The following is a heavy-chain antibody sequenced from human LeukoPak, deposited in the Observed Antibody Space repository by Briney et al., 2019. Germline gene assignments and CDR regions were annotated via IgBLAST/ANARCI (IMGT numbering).Heavy chain of an antibody. V-gene: IGHV3-9*01. CDR3: AKALGDYSNYLYYCDY. J-gene: IGHJ4*02. CDR2: ISWNSGSI. Sequence: GRSLRLSCAASGFTFDDYAMHWVRQAPGKGLEWVSGISWNSGSIGYADSVKGRFTISRDNAKNSLYLQMNSLRAEDTALYYCAKALGDYSNYLYYCDYWGQGTLVTVCS. CDR1: GFTFDDYA. D-gene: IGHD4-11*01.